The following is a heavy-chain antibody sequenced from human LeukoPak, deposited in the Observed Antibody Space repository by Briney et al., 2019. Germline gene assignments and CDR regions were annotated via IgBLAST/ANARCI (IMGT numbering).Heavy chain of an antibody. CDR1: GFTFGSYA. Sequence: GGSLRLSCAASGFTFGSYAMTWVRQAPGKGLEWVSAFSATDGSAQYAESVKGRFTISRDNSKNRLYLQMNSLRAEDTAVYYCAKARIAAAGTGAFDVWGQGTMVTVSS. V-gene: IGHV3-23*01. D-gene: IGHD6-13*01. CDR3: AKARIAAAGTGAFDV. J-gene: IGHJ3*01. CDR2: FSATDGSA.